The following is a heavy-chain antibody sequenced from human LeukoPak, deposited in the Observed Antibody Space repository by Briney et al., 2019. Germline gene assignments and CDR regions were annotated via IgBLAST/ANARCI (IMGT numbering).Heavy chain of an antibody. Sequence: SVKVSCKASGGTFSSYAIIWVRQAPGQGLEWMGGIIPIFGTANYAQKFQGRVTITADESTSTAYMELSSLRSEDTAVYYCARMGRYCSSTSCYRYYYYYMDVWGKGTTVTVSS. V-gene: IGHV1-69*01. CDR2: IIPIFGTA. J-gene: IGHJ6*03. CDR3: ARMGRYCSSTSCYRYYYYYMDV. D-gene: IGHD2-2*01. CDR1: GGTFSSYA.